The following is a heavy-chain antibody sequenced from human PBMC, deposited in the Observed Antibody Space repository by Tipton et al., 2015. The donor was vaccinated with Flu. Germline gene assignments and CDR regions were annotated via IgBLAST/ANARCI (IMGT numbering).Heavy chain of an antibody. Sequence: LRLSCTVSGGSLSSYFWSWIRQPAGKGLEWIGRIYPSGNTNYNPSLQSRATMSVDTSRNQFSLSLTSVTAADAAIYYCARSGSYHHYYFDLWGRGTLVSVSS. J-gene: IGHJ2*01. CDR2: IYPSGNT. CDR1: GGSLSSYF. D-gene: IGHD1-26*01. CDR3: ARSGSYHHYYFDL. V-gene: IGHV4-4*07.